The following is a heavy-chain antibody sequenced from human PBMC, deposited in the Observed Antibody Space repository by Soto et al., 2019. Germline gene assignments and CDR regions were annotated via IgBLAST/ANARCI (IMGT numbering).Heavy chain of an antibody. J-gene: IGHJ4*02. D-gene: IGHD2-8*01. CDR1: GDSIGTTHSY. V-gene: IGHV4-39*01. CDR2: IHYSGST. Sequence: SETLSLTCTVSGDSIGTTHSYWAWIRQSPGKGLEWIGNIHYSGSTYYRPSLRSRVTLSVDTSKNQFSLRLTSVTAEDTAVYYCARHEGNGNVLALDYWGQGILVTVSS. CDR3: ARHEGNGNVLALDY.